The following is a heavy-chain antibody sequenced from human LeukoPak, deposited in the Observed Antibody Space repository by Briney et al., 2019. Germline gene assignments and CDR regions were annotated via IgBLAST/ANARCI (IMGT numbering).Heavy chain of an antibody. V-gene: IGHV4-39*01. CDR1: GGSISISSYY. D-gene: IGHD1-7*01. J-gene: IGHJ4*02. CDR2: IYYSGRT. CDR3: NYSRDLSPGDY. Sequence: PSETLSLTCTVSGGSISISSYYCGWIRQPPGKGLEWIGSIYYSGRTYYNPSLKSRVTIYVDTSKNQFSLKLSSVTAADTAVYSCNYSRDLSPGDYWGQGTLVTVSS.